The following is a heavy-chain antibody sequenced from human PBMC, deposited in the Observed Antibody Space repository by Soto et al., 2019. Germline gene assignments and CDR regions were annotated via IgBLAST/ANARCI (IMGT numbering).Heavy chain of an antibody. D-gene: IGHD3-10*01. Sequence: GGSLRLSCAASGFTFSSYAMHWVRQAPGKGLEWVAVISCDGSNKYYADSVKGRFTISRDNSKNTLYLQMNSLRAEDTAIYYCAKKVNSGSGSQYFDYWGQGTLVTVSS. V-gene: IGHV3-30-3*02. CDR3: AKKVNSGSGSQYFDY. J-gene: IGHJ4*02. CDR1: GFTFSSYA. CDR2: ISCDGSNK.